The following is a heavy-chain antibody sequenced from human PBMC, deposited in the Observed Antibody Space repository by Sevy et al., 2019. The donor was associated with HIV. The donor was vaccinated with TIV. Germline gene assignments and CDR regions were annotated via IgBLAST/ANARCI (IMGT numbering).Heavy chain of an antibody. CDR3: ARDLRSNFFDAFDI. D-gene: IGHD3-3*01. Sequence: GGYLRLSCAVSGFTFSSHDMTWVRQAPGKGLEWVSGISGAGGSKWYADSVKGRFAISRDNSKNTLYLQMNTLRTEDTAMYYCARDLRSNFFDAFDIWGLGTMVTVSS. V-gene: IGHV3-23*01. CDR2: ISGAGGSK. J-gene: IGHJ3*02. CDR1: GFTFSSHD.